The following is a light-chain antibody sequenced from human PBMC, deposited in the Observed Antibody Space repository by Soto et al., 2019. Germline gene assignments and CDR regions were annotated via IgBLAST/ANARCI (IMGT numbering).Light chain of an antibody. Sequence: EIVLTQSPGTLSLSPGERATLSCRASQSVSSSYLAWYQQKRGQAPSLSIYAASSRPTGVPARFSGSGSGTDFTLTINRLEPEDFGVYYCQQYSSSRFTFGPGTKVDIK. CDR3: QQYSSSRFT. V-gene: IGKV3-20*01. J-gene: IGKJ3*01. CDR1: QSVSSSY. CDR2: AAS.